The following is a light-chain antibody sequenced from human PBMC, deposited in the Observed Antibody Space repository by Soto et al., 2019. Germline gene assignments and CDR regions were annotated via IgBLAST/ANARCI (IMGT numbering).Light chain of an antibody. CDR3: QQYHNTPIT. CDR1: QSASSK. V-gene: IGKV3D-15*01. J-gene: IGKJ5*01. Sequence: EIVMTQSPATLSVSPGERATLSCRASQSASSKLAWYQQKPGQAPRLLIYGVSSRAAGIPDRFSGSGSGTDFTLTINRLEPEDFAVYYCQQYHNTPITFGQGTRLEIK. CDR2: GVS.